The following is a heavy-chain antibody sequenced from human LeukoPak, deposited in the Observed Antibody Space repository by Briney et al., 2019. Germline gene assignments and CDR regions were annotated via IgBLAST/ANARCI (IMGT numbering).Heavy chain of an antibody. CDR2: IYYSGST. CDR1: GGSISSYY. J-gene: IGHJ4*02. D-gene: IGHD5-12*01. V-gene: IGHV4-59*01. Sequence: PSETLSLTCTVSGGSISSYYWSWIRQPPGKGLEWIGYIYYSGSTNYNPSLKSRVTISVDTSKNQFSLKLSSVTAADTAVYYCARSQSSFFGDIVATTYFDYWGQGTLVTVSS. CDR3: ARSQSSFFGDIVATTYFDY.